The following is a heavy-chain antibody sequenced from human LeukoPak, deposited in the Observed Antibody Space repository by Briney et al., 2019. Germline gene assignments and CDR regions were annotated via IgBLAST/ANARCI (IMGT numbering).Heavy chain of an antibody. CDR3: GRGLVLLVGEPHMDV. J-gene: IGHJ6*02. D-gene: IGHD3-10*01. V-gene: IGHV3-7*04. CDR1: GFTFSSYW. CDR2: IKQDGSEK. Sequence: GGSLRLSCAASGFTFSSYWMSWVRQAPGKGLEWVANIKQDGSEKYYVDSVKGRFTISRDNAKNSLYLQMNSLRAEDTAVYYCGRGLVLLVGEPHMDVWGQGPRSPSP.